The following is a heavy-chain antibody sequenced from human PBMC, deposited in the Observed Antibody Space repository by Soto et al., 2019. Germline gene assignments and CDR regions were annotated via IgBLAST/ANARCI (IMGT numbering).Heavy chain of an antibody. CDR2: IYYSGST. J-gene: IGHJ6*02. V-gene: IGHV4-31*03. CDR1: GGSISSGGYY. D-gene: IGHD1-20*01. CDR3: ARDRITHKGFYYYGMDV. Sequence: PSETLSLTCTVSGGSISSGGYYWSWIRQHPGKGLEWIGYIYYSGSTYYNPSLKSRVTISVDTSKNQFSLKTGSGTAADTAVYYWARDRITHKGFYYYGMDVWGQGTTVTVSS.